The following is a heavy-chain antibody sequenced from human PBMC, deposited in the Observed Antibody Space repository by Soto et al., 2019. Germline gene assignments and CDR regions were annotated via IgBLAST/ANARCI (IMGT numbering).Heavy chain of an antibody. CDR1: GDTFTRCG. CDR2: ISAYNAKT. J-gene: IGHJ6*02. D-gene: IGHD2-2*01. CDR3: YAADFYYYGMDV. Sequence: QVQLVQSGAEVKKPGASVKVSCKASGDTFTRCGISWVRQAPGQGLEWMGWISAYNAKTDYAQKFQGRVTLTTDTSTSTAYMELRSLRSDDMAVYYCYAADFYYYGMDVWGPGTTVTVSS. V-gene: IGHV1-18*03.